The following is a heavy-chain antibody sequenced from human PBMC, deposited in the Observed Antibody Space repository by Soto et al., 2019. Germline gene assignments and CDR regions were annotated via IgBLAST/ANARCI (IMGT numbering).Heavy chain of an antibody. D-gene: IGHD2-21*01. CDR1: GGSFSGYY. Sequence: SETLSLTCAVYGGSFSGYYWSWIRQPPGKGLEWIGEINHSGSTNYNPSLKSRVTISVDTSKNQFSLKLSSVTAADTAVYYCARDAYCGGDCPAYYYYYGMDVWGQGTTVTVSS. V-gene: IGHV4-34*01. CDR3: ARDAYCGGDCPAYYYYYGMDV. J-gene: IGHJ6*02. CDR2: INHSGST.